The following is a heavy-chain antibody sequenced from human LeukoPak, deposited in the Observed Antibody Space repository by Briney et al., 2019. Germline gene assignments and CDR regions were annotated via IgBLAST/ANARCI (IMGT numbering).Heavy chain of an antibody. Sequence: PGESLRLSCAASGFTFSNAWMSWVRQAPGKGLEWVGRIKSKTDGGTTDYAAPVKGRFTISRDDSKNTLYLQMNSLKTEDTAVYYCTTTYCSSTSCYAGYWGQGTLVTVSS. CDR2: IKSKTDGGTT. V-gene: IGHV3-15*01. CDR3: TTTYCSSTSCYAGY. CDR1: GFTFSNAW. D-gene: IGHD2-2*01. J-gene: IGHJ4*02.